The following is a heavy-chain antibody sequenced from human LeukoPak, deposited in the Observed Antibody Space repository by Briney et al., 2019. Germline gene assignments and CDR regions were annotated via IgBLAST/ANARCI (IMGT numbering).Heavy chain of an antibody. CDR1: GYTFSDHY. D-gene: IGHD2-2*01. V-gene: IGHV1-2*06. Sequence: ASVKVSCKASGYTFSDHYIHWVRQAPGQGLEWMGRINPNSGGASYAQKFQGRVTMTRDTSITTAYMELSRLRSDDTAVYFCARDVVQVTAAMFWFDSRGQGTLVTVSS. CDR2: INPNSGGA. J-gene: IGHJ5*01. CDR3: ARDVVQVTAAMFWFDS.